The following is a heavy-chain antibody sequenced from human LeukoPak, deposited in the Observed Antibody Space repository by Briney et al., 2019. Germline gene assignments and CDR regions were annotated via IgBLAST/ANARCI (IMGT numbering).Heavy chain of an antibody. V-gene: IGHV4-61*02. CDR2: IYTSGST. CDR1: GGSISSGGYY. Sequence: PSQTLSLTCTVSGGSISSGGYYWSWIRQPAGKGLEWIGRIYTSGSTNYNPSLKSRVTMSVDTSKNQFSLKLSSVTAADTAVYYCAREDDSSGYYYVIDYWGQGTLVTVSS. D-gene: IGHD3-22*01. J-gene: IGHJ4*02. CDR3: AREDDSSGYYYVIDY.